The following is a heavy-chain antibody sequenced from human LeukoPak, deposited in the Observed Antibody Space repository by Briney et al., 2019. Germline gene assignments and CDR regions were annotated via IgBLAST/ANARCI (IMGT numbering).Heavy chain of an antibody. D-gene: IGHD2-2*03. CDR2: IERDGSRT. Sequence: SGGSLRLSSAAAGITLSDYWMCWVRQRPGNWLVHVSPIERDGSRTVYADSVKGRFTISRDNAKNTMYLQMNSLRGEDTAVYYCVRGGHKLDIETSRYYYGLDVWGQGTTVTVSS. J-gene: IGHJ6*02. CDR3: VRGGHKLDIETSRYYYGLDV. V-gene: IGHV3-74*03. CDR1: GITLSDYW.